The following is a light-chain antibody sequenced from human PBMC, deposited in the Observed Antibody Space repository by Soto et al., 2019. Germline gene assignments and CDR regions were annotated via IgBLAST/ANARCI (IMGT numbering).Light chain of an antibody. J-gene: IGKJ2*01. Sequence: EIGMTQSPGTLSVSLGERVTLSCRASQSVSRNLAWYQQRPGQVPRLLFYAASTRATDVPGTFSGSGSGTEFTLTISSLQSEDVAVYYCQQFEKWPFTFGQGTKLEIK. CDR1: QSVSRN. V-gene: IGKV3-15*01. CDR2: AAS. CDR3: QQFEKWPFT.